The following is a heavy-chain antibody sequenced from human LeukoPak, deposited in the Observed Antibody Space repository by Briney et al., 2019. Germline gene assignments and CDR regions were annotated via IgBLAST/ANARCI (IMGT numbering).Heavy chain of an antibody. Sequence: SVKVSCKASGGTFSTYAISWVRQAPGQGLEWMGGIIPIFGTANYAQKFQGRVTITTDESTSTAYMELSSLRSEDTAMYYCARALGTYYYGSGSYGYWGQGTLVTVSS. CDR2: IIPIFGTA. CDR1: GGTFSTYA. CDR3: ARALGTYYYGSGSYGY. J-gene: IGHJ4*02. D-gene: IGHD3-10*01. V-gene: IGHV1-69*05.